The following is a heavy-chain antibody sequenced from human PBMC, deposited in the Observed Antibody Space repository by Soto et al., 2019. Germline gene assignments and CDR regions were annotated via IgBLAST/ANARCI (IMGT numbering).Heavy chain of an antibody. CDR1: GYTFTSYY. D-gene: IGHD3-3*01. V-gene: IGHV1-46*01. Sequence: ASVKVSCKASGYTFTSYYMHWVRQAPGQGLEWMGIINPSGGSTSYAQKFQGRVTMTRDTSTSTVYMGLSSLRSEDTAVYYCARDTYDFWSGYYSYYYYGMDVWGQGTTVTVS. CDR3: ARDTYDFWSGYYSYYYYGMDV. CDR2: INPSGGST. J-gene: IGHJ6*02.